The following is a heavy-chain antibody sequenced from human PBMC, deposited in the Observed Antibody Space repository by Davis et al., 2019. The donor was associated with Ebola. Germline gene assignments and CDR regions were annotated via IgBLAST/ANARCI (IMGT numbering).Heavy chain of an antibody. V-gene: IGHV3-30*18. CDR1: GFTFRSFG. D-gene: IGHD5-12*01. J-gene: IGHJ4*02. CDR2: LSFDGSNS. Sequence: GGSLRLSCEASGFTFRSFGMHWFRQAPGKGLEWVALLSFDGSNSHYADSVKGRFTISRDNSKNTVYLQMNSLRTEDAAVYYCAKDFGGYSGWYCVSWGQGTLVTVSS. CDR3: AKDFGGYSGWYCVS.